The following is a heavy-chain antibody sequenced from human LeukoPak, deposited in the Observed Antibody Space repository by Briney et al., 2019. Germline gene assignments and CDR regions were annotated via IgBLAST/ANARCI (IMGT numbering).Heavy chain of an antibody. Sequence: KSSETLSLTCTVSGGSISSYYWSWIRQPPGKGLEWIGYIYYSGSTNYNPSLKSRVTISVDTSKNQFSLKLSSVTAADTAVYYCAKSGYNRFDYWGQGTLVTVSS. D-gene: IGHD5-24*01. V-gene: IGHV4-59*08. J-gene: IGHJ4*02. CDR3: AKSGYNRFDY. CDR2: IYYSGST. CDR1: GGSISSYY.